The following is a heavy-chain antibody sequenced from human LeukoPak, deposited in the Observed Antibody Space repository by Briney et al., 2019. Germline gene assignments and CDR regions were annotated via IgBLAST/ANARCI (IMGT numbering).Heavy chain of an antibody. CDR1: GGSISSVDYY. CDR3: ASFEPYDGKGYIDY. D-gene: IGHD4-23*01. CDR2: IYYSGST. J-gene: IGHJ4*02. V-gene: IGHV4-30-4*01. Sequence: SETPSLTCTVSGGSISSVDYYWSWIRQPPGKGLEWIGYIYYSGSTYYNPSLKSRVTISVDTSKNQFSLKLSSVTAADTAVYYCASFEPYDGKGYIDYWGQGTLVTVSS.